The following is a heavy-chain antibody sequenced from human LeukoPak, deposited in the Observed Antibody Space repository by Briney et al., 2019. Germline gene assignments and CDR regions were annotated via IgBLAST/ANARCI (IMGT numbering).Heavy chain of an antibody. V-gene: IGHV4-59*12. J-gene: IGHJ4*02. CDR3: ARAPLAIGYCSSTSCLHFDY. Sequence: SETLSLTCTVSGGSISSYYWSWIRQPPGKGLEWIGYIYYSGSTNYNPSLKSRVTISVDTSKNQFSLKLSSVTAADTAVYYCARAPLAIGYCSSTSCLHFDYWGQGTLVTVSS. CDR1: GGSISSYY. CDR2: IYYSGST. D-gene: IGHD2-2*03.